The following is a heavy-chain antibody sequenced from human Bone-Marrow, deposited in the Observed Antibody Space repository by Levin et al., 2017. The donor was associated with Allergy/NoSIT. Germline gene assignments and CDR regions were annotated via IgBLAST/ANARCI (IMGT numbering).Heavy chain of an antibody. CDR3: ARHPVTGDDYFDY. CDR1: GGSISSYY. Sequence: SQTLSLTCTVSGGSISSYYWSWIRQPPGKGLEWIGYIYYSGSTNYNPSLKSRVTISVDTSKNQFSLKLSSVTAADTAVYYCARHPVTGDDYFDYWGQGTLVTVSS. J-gene: IGHJ4*02. V-gene: IGHV4-59*08. D-gene: IGHD7-27*01. CDR2: IYYSGST.